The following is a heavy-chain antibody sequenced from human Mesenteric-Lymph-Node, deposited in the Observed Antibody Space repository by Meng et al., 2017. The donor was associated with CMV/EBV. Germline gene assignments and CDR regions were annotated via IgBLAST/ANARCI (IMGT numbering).Heavy chain of an antibody. CDR3: ARAGYYYYGLDV. Sequence: ASVKVSCEASGYTFINYYMHWVRQAPGQGLDWMGIINPTGGSTDYAQKFQGRVTVTRDTSTSTVFMELSSLRSEDTAIYYCARAGYYYYGLDVWGQGTTVTVSS. V-gene: IGHV1-46*01. CDR1: GYTFINYY. CDR2: INPTGGST. J-gene: IGHJ6*02.